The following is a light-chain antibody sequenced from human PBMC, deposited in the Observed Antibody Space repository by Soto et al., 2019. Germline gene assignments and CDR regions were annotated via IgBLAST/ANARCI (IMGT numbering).Light chain of an antibody. CDR1: RSVTTTY. V-gene: IGKV3-20*01. CDR2: GTS. Sequence: ERVLMQSAAALSVSPGERATVSCRTCRSVTTTYLAWYQQKPGQAPRLLIYGTSNRATGIPDRFSGSGSATDFTLTISRLEPEDFAVYYCHQYGYAPQTFGQGTKVDI. CDR3: HQYGYAPQT. J-gene: IGKJ1*01.